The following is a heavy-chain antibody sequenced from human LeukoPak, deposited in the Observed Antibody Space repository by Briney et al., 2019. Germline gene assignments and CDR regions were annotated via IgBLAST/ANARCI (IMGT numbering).Heavy chain of an antibody. CDR2: ITSGGSFI. CDR3: ARGSGSSRRWLVWFDS. D-gene: IGHD6-13*01. V-gene: IGHV3-21*01. CDR1: AFTFSGYT. J-gene: IGHJ5*01. Sequence: GGSLRLSYAASAFTFSGYTMNWVRQAPGKGLEWVSSITSGGSFIYYADSVKGRFTISRDNAKNSLFLQMNSLRPEDTAVYYCARGSGSSRRWLVWFDSWGQGTLVTVSS.